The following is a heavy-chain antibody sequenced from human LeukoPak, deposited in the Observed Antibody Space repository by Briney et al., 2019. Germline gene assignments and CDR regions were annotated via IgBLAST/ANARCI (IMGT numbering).Heavy chain of an antibody. CDR2: ISAGGST. CDR3: AKHYGSGTYYNYLDY. V-gene: IGHV3-23*01. Sequence: GGSLRLSCVASGFTFSNYAISWVRQAPGKGLEWVSVISAGGSTYYADSVKGRVTISRDNSKDTVNLQMNSLRAEDTAIYYCAKHYGSGTYYNYLDYWGQGTLVTVSS. CDR1: GFTFSNYA. D-gene: IGHD3-10*01. J-gene: IGHJ4*02.